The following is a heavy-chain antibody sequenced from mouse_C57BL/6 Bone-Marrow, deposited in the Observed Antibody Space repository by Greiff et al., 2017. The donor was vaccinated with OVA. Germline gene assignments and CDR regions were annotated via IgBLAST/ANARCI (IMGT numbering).Heavy chain of an antibody. CDR1: GYTFTDYN. D-gene: IGHD1-2*01. CDR2: INPNNGGT. CDR3: ARRLLRVWFAY. Sequence: EVKLMESGPELVKPGASVKIPCKASGYTFTDYNMDWVKQSHGKSLEWIGDINPNNGGTIYNQKFKGKATLTVDKSSSTAYMELRSLTSEDTAVYYCARRLLRVWFAYWGQGTLVTVSA. V-gene: IGHV1-18*01. J-gene: IGHJ3*01.